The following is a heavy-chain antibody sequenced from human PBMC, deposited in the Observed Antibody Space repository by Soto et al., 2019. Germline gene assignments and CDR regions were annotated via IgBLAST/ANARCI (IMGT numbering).Heavy chain of an antibody. CDR3: ARENKDVKESTSISSGFHGMDV. Sequence: GGSLRLSCEGSGFTFRSHSMNWVRQAAGRGLEWVASISTSSSFIYYGDSVRGRFIISTDNDKNSLDLQMDSLRVEDTAVYYCARENKDVKESTSISSGFHGMDVWGQGITVTLS. J-gene: IGHJ6*02. CDR2: ISTSSSFI. CDR1: GFTFRSHS. D-gene: IGHD6-25*01. V-gene: IGHV3-21*01.